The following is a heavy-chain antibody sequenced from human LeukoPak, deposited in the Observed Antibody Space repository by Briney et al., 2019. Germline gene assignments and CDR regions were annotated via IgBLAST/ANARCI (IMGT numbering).Heavy chain of an antibody. J-gene: IGHJ4*02. CDR1: GYTFTSYY. CDR3: ARGRGVHDSHTYDYFDY. V-gene: IGHV1-46*01. CDR2: INPAGGST. D-gene: IGHD3-22*01. Sequence: ASVKVSCKASGYTFTSYYIHWVRQAPGQGLEWMGIINPAGGSTTYAQKFQGSRLTLSRDTSTSTVYMELSSLRSEDTAVYYCARGRGVHDSHTYDYFDYWGQGSLVTVSS.